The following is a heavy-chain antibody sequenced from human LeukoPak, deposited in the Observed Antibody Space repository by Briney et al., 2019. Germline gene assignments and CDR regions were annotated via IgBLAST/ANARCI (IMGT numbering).Heavy chain of an antibody. Sequence: PGGSLRLSCAASGFTFSSYWKHWVRQAPGKGLVWVSRINSDGSSTSYADSVKGRFTISRDNAKNTLYLQMNSLRAEDTAVYYCAREGLVDTAMVSAFDIWGQGTMVTVSS. J-gene: IGHJ3*02. D-gene: IGHD5-18*01. CDR2: INSDGSST. CDR1: GFTFSSYW. CDR3: AREGLVDTAMVSAFDI. V-gene: IGHV3-74*01.